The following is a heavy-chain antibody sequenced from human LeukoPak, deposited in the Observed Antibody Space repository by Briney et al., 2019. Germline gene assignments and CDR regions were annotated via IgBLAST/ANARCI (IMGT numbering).Heavy chain of an antibody. CDR1: GFTFGSHA. D-gene: IGHD5-18*01. CDR3: GKTAVGYSSGQKPTWPVDY. Sequence: GGSLRLSCEASGFTFGSHAMYWVRQAPGKGLEWVAGIFGSGGSPHYADSVKGRFTISRDNSRNTVYLQINSLRADDAAVYYCGKTAVGYSSGQKPTWPVDYWGQGTLVTVSS. J-gene: IGHJ4*02. V-gene: IGHV3-23*01. CDR2: IFGSGGSP.